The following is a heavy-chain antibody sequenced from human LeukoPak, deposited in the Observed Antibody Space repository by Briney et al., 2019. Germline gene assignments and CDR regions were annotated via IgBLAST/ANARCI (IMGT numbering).Heavy chain of an antibody. J-gene: IGHJ3*02. D-gene: IGHD3-3*01. Sequence: GGSLRLSCAASGFTVSSNYMSWVRQAPGKGLDWVSVIYSGGSTYYADSVKGRFTISRDNSKNTLYLQMHSLRAEDTAVYYCARGTYYDFWSGYYHDAFDIWGQGTMVTVSS. CDR2: IYSGGST. CDR3: ARGTYYDFWSGYYHDAFDI. V-gene: IGHV3-53*01. CDR1: GFTVSSNY.